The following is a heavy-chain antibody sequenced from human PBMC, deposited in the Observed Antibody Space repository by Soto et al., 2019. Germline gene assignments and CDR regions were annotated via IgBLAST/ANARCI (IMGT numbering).Heavy chain of an antibody. CDR3: AREVNCSGGSCYHNWFDP. J-gene: IGHJ5*02. V-gene: IGHV4-61*01. CDR1: GGSVSSGSYY. D-gene: IGHD2-15*01. CDR2: IYYSGST. Sequence: SETLSLTCTVSGGSVSSGSYYWSWIRQPPGKGLEWIGYIYYSGSTNYNPSLKSRVTISVDTSKNQFSLKLSSVTAADTAVYYCAREVNCSGGSCYHNWFDPWGQGTLVTVSS.